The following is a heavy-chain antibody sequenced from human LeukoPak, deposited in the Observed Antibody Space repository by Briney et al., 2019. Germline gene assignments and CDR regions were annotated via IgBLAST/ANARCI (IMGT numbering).Heavy chain of an antibody. CDR2: VGNGGSDIM. CDR3: ARDKSNKGHDC. Sequence: PGGSLRHSCAASGFTLSDYYMTWVRQAPGKGLEWVSYVGNGGSDIMLYRDSVKGRFTVFRDYAKNSLYLQMNSLRAEDTAIYYCARDKSNKGHDCWGQGTLVTVSS. V-gene: IGHV3-11*01. J-gene: IGHJ4*02. CDR1: GFTLSDYY.